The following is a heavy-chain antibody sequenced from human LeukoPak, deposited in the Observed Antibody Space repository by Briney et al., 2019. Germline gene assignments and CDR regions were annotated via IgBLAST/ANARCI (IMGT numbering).Heavy chain of an antibody. J-gene: IGHJ4*02. V-gene: IGHV1-8*03. CDR3: ARDGGPD. D-gene: IGHD1-14*01. CDR2: MNPDTGKI. Sequence: GASVKVSCKASGYTFTSYDINWVRQATGQGLEWMGWMNPDTGKIVYAQKFQGRVTITRNTSISTAYMELSSLRSDDTAVYYCARDGGPDWGQGTLVTVSS. CDR1: GYTFTSYD.